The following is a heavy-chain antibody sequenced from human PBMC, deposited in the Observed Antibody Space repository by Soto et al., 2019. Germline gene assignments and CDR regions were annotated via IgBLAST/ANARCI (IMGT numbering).Heavy chain of an antibody. J-gene: IGHJ3*02. CDR3: ASCRGGLRSGSGYAGRGSWYAFDI. V-gene: IGHV1-46*03. Sequence: ASVKVSCKASGYTFTSYYMHWVRQAPGQGLEWMGIINPSGGSTSYAQKFQGRVTMTRDTSTSTVYMELSSLRSEDTAVYYCASCRGGLRSGSGYAGRGSWYAFDIWGQGTMVTVSS. D-gene: IGHD5-12*01. CDR1: GYTFTSYY. CDR2: INPSGGST.